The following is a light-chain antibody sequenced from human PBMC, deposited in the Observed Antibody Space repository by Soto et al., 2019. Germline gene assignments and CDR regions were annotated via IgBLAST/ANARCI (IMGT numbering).Light chain of an antibody. V-gene: IGLV2-23*02. Sequence: QSVLTQPASVSGSPGQSITISCTGTSSDVGGYNHVSWYQHHPGKAPKLMIYEVTKRPSGVSSRFTCSKSGNTASLTISGLQTEDEADYYCCLYVGSRTYVFGTGTKVTVL. J-gene: IGLJ1*01. CDR2: EVT. CDR3: CLYVGSRTYV. CDR1: SSDVGGYNH.